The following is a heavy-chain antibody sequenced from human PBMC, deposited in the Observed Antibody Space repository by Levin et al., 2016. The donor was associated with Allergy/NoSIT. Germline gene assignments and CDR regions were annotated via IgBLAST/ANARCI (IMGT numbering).Heavy chain of an antibody. CDR2: VSGRGDII. CDR3: ARETAGGHDY. Sequence: WIRQPPGKGLEWVSVVSGRGDIIYYSDSVKGRFTISRDNSKNTLYLQLNSLRAEDTAVYLCARETAGGHDYWGQGSLVTVSS. J-gene: IGHJ4*02. D-gene: IGHD6-13*01. V-gene: IGHV3-23*01.